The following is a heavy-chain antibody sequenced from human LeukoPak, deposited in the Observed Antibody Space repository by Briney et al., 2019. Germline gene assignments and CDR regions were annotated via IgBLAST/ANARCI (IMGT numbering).Heavy chain of an antibody. CDR1: GGSISSYY. D-gene: IGHD1-1*01. CDR3: ASRSLVFPMEAFDI. J-gene: IGHJ3*02. CDR2: IYYSGST. Sequence: KASETLSLTCTVSGGSISSYYWSWIRQPPGKGLEWIGYIYYSGSTNYNPSLKSRVTISVDTSKNQFSLKLSSVTAADTAVYYCASRSLVFPMEAFDIWGQGTMVTVSS. V-gene: IGHV4-59*01.